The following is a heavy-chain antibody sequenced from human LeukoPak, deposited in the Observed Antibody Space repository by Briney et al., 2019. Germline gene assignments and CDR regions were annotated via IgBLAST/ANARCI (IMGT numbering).Heavy chain of an antibody. Sequence: ASVKVSCKASGYGFTGHEINWVRQATGQGLEWMGWMNPKSGKTRYAQKFQGRITMTRSTSISTAYLELSGLRSEDTAVYYCARGLGTYDSSELTWPMISFWGQGTLVTVSS. V-gene: IGHV1-8*01. CDR1: GYGFTGHE. D-gene: IGHD3-22*01. J-gene: IGHJ4*02. CDR2: MNPKSGKT. CDR3: ARGLGTYDSSELTWPMISF.